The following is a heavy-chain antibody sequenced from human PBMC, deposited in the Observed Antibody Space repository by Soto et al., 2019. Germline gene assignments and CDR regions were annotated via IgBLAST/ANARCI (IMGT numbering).Heavy chain of an antibody. CDR3: ARVFSAAAGYYYYGMXV. Sequence: GASVKVSCKASGYTFTSYGISWVRQAPGQGLEWMGWISAYNGNTNYAQKLQGRVTMTTDTSTSTAYMELRSLRSDDTAVYYCARVFSAAAGYYYYGMXVWGQGTTVXVSS. V-gene: IGHV1-18*01. CDR1: GYTFTSYG. J-gene: IGHJ6*02. D-gene: IGHD6-13*01. CDR2: ISAYNGNT.